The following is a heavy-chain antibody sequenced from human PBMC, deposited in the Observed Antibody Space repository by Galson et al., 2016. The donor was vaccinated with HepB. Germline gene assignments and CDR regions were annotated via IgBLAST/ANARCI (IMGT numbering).Heavy chain of an antibody. CDR3: AKVVPTGGHFFDY. Sequence: SLRLSCAASGFTFSDAWMMWVRQAPGKGLEWVATINGPSTATPYADSVKGRFTVSRDNSRDTLYLQMTSLRAEDTAIYYCAKVVPTGGHFFDYWGQGTLVTVSS. J-gene: IGHJ4*02. CDR2: INGPSTAT. D-gene: IGHD6-6*01. CDR1: GFTFSDAW. V-gene: IGHV3-23*01.